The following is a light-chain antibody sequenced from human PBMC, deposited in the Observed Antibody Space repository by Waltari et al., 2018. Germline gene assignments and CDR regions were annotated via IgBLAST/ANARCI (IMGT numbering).Light chain of an antibody. J-gene: IGKJ1*01. V-gene: IGKV2-30*01. Sequence: DVVMTQSPLSLPVTLGQAASISCSSSRSLVYRDGNNYLNWFHQRPGQSPRRLIYKVSNRDSGVPDRFSGSGSGTNFTLKISRVEAEDVGVYYCMQGTYWRTFGQGTKVEIK. CDR1: RSLVYRDGNNY. CDR2: KVS. CDR3: MQGTYWRT.